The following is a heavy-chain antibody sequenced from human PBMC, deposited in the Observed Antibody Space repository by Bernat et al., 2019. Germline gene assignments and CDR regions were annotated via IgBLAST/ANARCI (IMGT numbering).Heavy chain of an antibody. Sequence: EVQLVESGGGLVRPGGSLRLSCAASGFTVSSNYMSWVRQAPGKGLEWVSVIYSGGSTYYADSVKGRFTISRDNSKNTLYLQMNSLRAEDTAVYYCARVGDRWLLGFDYWGQGTLVTVSS. J-gene: IGHJ4*02. V-gene: IGHV3-66*01. CDR1: GFTVSSNY. CDR2: IYSGGST. D-gene: IGHD3-22*01. CDR3: ARVGDRWLLGFDY.